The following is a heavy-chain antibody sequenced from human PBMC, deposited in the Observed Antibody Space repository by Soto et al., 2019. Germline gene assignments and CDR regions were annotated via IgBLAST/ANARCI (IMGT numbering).Heavy chain of an antibody. J-gene: IGHJ4*02. CDR1: GYTFTSYD. D-gene: IGHD1-20*01. CDR3: ARNLYNTGSFDH. CDR2: MTPNSGDT. V-gene: IGHV1-8*02. Sequence: QVQLVQSGAEVKKRGASVKVSCKASGYTFTSYDINWVRQAPGQGLEWVGWMTPNSGDTGYAQTFQGRVTLTRDTSRSTAYMELSSLTSEDTAVYYCARNLYNTGSFDHWGQGTLVTVSS.